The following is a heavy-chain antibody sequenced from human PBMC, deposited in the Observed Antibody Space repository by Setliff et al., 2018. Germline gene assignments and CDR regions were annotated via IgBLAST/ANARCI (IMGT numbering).Heavy chain of an antibody. CDR1: GGSISSSNW. Sequence: PSETLSLTCAVSGGSISSSNWWSWVRQPPGKGLEWIGEIYHSGSSNYNPSLKSRVTISVDTSKNQFSLNLSSVTAADTAVYYCARGPRYSGSYYVNYWGQGTLVTVSS. V-gene: IGHV4-4*02. CDR2: IYHSGSS. J-gene: IGHJ4*02. D-gene: IGHD1-26*01. CDR3: ARGPRYSGSYYVNY.